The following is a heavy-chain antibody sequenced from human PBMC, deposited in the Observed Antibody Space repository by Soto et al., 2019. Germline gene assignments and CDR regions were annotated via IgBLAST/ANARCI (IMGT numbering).Heavy chain of an antibody. CDR1: GFTFSSYA. CDR3: ARDRDGYCSSTSCYPNSFDY. Sequence: GSLRLSCAASGFTFSSYAMHWVRQAPGKGLEWVAVISYDGSNKYYADSVKGRFTISRDNSKNTLYLQMNSLRAEDTAVYYCARDRDGYCSSTSCYPNSFDYWGQGTLVTVSS. CDR2: ISYDGSNK. J-gene: IGHJ4*02. D-gene: IGHD2-2*03. V-gene: IGHV3-30-3*01.